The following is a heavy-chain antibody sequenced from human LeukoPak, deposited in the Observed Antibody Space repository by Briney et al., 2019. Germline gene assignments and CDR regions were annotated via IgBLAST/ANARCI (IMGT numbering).Heavy chain of an antibody. CDR3: ARDKGHWAYCGGDCYPFDIDS. J-gene: IGHJ5*01. D-gene: IGHD2-21*02. CDR1: GGSFSGYY. CDR2: VWFDGTTK. V-gene: IGHV3-33*08. Sequence: LTCAVYGGSFSGYYWSWVRQAPGKGLEWVAVVWFDGTTKYNGDSVKGRFTIPRDNPKNTLFLQMNSLRAEDTAVYYCARDKGHWAYCGGDCYPFDIDSWGQGTLVTVSS.